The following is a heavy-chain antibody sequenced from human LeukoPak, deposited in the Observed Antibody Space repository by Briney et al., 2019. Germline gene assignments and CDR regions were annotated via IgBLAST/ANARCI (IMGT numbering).Heavy chain of an antibody. J-gene: IGHJ4*02. CDR1: GFTFSDYY. CDR3: TTEAGYSGYDYES. V-gene: IGHV3-11*01. D-gene: IGHD5-12*01. Sequence: GGSLRLSCTGSGFTFSDYYMTWIRQAPGKGLEWVSHITSSGNNIYYTDSVKGRFTISRDNAKSSLYLQMNSLKTEDTAVYYCTTEAGYSGYDYESWGQGTLVTVSS. CDR2: ITSSGNNI.